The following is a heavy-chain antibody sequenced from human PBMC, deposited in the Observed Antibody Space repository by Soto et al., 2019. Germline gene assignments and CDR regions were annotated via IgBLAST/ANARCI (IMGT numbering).Heavy chain of an antibody. CDR3: ARVRAYSSASYYFDY. CDR2: FYPGDSDI. CDR1: GYSFATYW. Sequence: PGESLKLSCKGSGYSFATYWIGWVRQMPGTGLEWMGIFYPGDSDIRYSPSFEGQVTISADKSISTAYLQWSGLRASDTAMYFCARVRAYSSASYYFDYWGRGTLVTSPQ. D-gene: IGHD3-22*01. V-gene: IGHV5-51*03. J-gene: IGHJ4*02.